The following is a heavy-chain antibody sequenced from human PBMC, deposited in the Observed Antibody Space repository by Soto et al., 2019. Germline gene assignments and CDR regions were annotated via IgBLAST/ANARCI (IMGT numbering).Heavy chain of an antibody. CDR1: GFPFSSYA. D-gene: IGHD3-16*02. CDR3: ARDVTDQYFDY. Sequence: PGGSLRLSCAASGFPFSSYAMHWVRQAPGKGLEWVAVISYDGSNKYYADSVKGRFTISRDNSKNTLYLQMNSLRAEDTAVYYCARDVTDQYFDYWGQGTLVTVSS. CDR2: ISYDGSNK. V-gene: IGHV3-30-3*01. J-gene: IGHJ4*02.